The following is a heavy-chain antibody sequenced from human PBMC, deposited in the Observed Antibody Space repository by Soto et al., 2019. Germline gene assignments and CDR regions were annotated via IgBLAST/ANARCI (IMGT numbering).Heavy chain of an antibody. V-gene: IGHV5-51*01. CDR3: ARLRDGYKGNFDY. CDR2: IYRGDSDI. D-gene: IGHD5-12*01. Sequence: GESLKISCKGSGYSFTSYWIAWVRQMPGKGLEWMGIIYRGDSDIRYSPSFQGQVTISADKSISTAYLQWSSLKASDTAMYYCARLRDGYKGNFDYWGQGTLVTVSS. J-gene: IGHJ4*02. CDR1: GYSFTSYW.